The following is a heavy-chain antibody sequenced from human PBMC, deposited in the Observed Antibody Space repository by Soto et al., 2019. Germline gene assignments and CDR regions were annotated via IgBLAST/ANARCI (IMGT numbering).Heavy chain of an antibody. CDR2: IYYDEST. CDR3: GKVLIGATRHTDVDS. D-gene: IGHD2-15*01. V-gene: IGHV4-39*01. J-gene: IGHJ4*02. CDR1: CVSLNSGHYY. Sequence: SETLSLTCTVSCVSLNSGHYYWVWIRQSPGKGLAWIASIYYDESTYYNPSLKSRVTISTDKPKNQFSLTLKSVTAADTAVYYCGKVLIGATRHTDVDSWGQGALVTVSS.